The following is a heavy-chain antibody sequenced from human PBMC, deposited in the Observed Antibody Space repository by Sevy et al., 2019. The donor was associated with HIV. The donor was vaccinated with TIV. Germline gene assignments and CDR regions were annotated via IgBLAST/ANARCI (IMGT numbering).Heavy chain of an antibody. CDR1: GFSFSDYN. CDR3: ARDKTILEGRYGMDV. V-gene: IGHV3-21*01. CDR2: ISSGSGYI. J-gene: IGHJ6*02. D-gene: IGHD3-3*01. Sequence: GGSLRLSCTASGFSFSDYNMNWVRQAPGKGLEWVSFISSGSGYIYYTDSMKGRFTISRDNAKNSLYLQLNSLRAEDTAVYYCARDKTILEGRYGMDVWGQGTTVTVSS.